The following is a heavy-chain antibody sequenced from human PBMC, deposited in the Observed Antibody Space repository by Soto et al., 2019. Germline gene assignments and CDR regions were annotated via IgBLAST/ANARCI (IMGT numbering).Heavy chain of an antibody. D-gene: IGHD2-21*02. V-gene: IGHV5-10-1*03. CDR1: GYSFTSYW. CDR3: ARDTAYCGGDCYLYYYYGMDV. J-gene: IGHJ6*02. CDR2: IDPSDSYT. Sequence: EVQLVQSGAEVKKPGESLRISCKGSGYSFTSYWISWVRQMPGKGLEWMGRIDPSDSYTNYSPSFQGHVTISADKSISTAYLQWSSLKASDTAMYYCARDTAYCGGDCYLYYYYGMDVWGQGTTVTVSS.